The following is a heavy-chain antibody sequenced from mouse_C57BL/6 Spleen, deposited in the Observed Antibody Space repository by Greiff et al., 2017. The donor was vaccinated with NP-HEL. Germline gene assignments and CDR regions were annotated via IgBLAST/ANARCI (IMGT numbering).Heavy chain of an antibody. Sequence: QPKESRPGLVAPSQSLSNPFNVSGFFFTSHGVDRVRPPPGKGLGWVGGIWGGGSTNYNSALISSMSSSKDNSKSQVFLKMISLQTDDTAMYYCAKHGYSNFYYAMDYWGQGTSVTVSS. CDR1: GFFFTSHG. J-gene: IGHJ4*01. V-gene: IGHV2-9*01. CDR2: IWGGGST. D-gene: IGHD2-5*01. CDR3: AKHGYSNFYYAMDY.